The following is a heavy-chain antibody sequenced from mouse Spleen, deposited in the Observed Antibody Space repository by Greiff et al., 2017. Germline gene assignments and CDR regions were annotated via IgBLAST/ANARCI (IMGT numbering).Heavy chain of an antibody. CDR2: IYPGSGST. Sequence: QVQLQQPGAELVKPGASVKMSCKASGYTFTSYWITWVKQRPGQGLAWIGDIYPGSGSTNYNEKFKSKATLTVDTSSSTAYMQLSSLTSEDSAVYYCARDPSPYYGSSYWYVDVWGTGTTVTVSS. D-gene: IGHD1-1*01. V-gene: IGHV1-55*01. CDR3: ARDPSPYYGSSYWYVDV. J-gene: IGHJ1*03. CDR1: GYTFTSYW.